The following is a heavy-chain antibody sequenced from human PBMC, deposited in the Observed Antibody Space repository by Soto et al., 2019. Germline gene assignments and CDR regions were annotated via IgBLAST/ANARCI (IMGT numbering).Heavy chain of an antibody. CDR2: IYYSGST. CDR3: ARGGMAAAGLRYFDY. D-gene: IGHD6-13*01. Sequence: QVQLQESGPGLVKPSQTLSLTCTVSGGSISSGGYYWSWIRQHPGKGLEWIGYIYYSGSTYYNPSLKSRVTISVDTSKNQFSLKLSSVTAADTAVYYCARGGMAAAGLRYFDYWGQGTLSPSPQ. V-gene: IGHV4-31*03. J-gene: IGHJ4*02. CDR1: GGSISSGGYY.